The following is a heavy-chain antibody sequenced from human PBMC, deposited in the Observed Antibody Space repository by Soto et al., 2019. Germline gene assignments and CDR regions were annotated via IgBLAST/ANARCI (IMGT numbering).Heavy chain of an antibody. V-gene: IGHV3-48*01. CDR3: ARGAYYYDSSGLSY. CDR2: ISSSSSTI. D-gene: IGHD3-22*01. J-gene: IGHJ4*02. Sequence: EVQLVESGGGLVQPGGSLRLSCAASGFTFSSYSMNWVRQAPGKGLEWVSYISSSSSTIYYADSVKGRFTISRDNAKNSLYLQMNSLRAEDKAVYYCARGAYYYDSSGLSYLGQGTLVTVSS. CDR1: GFTFSSYS.